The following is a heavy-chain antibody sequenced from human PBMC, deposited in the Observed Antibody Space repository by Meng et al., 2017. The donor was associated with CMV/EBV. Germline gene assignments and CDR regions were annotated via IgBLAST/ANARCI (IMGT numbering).Heavy chain of an antibody. D-gene: IGHD3-3*01. Sequence: GESLKISCAASGFTFSSYWMSRVRQAPGKGLEWVANIKQDGSEKYYVDSVKGRFTISRDNAKNSLYLQMNSLRAEDTAVYYCARPLHYDFWSGYYPSGTYYYYGMDVWGQGTTVTVSS. CDR1: GFTFSSYW. CDR3: ARPLHYDFWSGYYPSGTYYYYGMDV. J-gene: IGHJ6*02. V-gene: IGHV3-7*01. CDR2: IKQDGSEK.